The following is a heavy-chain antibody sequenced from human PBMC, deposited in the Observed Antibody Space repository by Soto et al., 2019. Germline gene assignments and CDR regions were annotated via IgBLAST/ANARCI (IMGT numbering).Heavy chain of an antibody. CDR3: ARSSSSSSWFDP. V-gene: IGHV4-31*03. D-gene: IGHD6-6*01. CDR1: GVSTSSGGYY. CDR2: IYYSGST. Sequence: QVQLQESGPGLVKPSQTLSLTGTVFGVSTSSGGYYWNWIRQHPGKGLEWIGYIYYSGSTHYNPSLKSRVTISIDTSNNQFSLKLSSVTAADTAVYYCARSSSSSSWFDPWGQGTLVTVSS. J-gene: IGHJ5*02.